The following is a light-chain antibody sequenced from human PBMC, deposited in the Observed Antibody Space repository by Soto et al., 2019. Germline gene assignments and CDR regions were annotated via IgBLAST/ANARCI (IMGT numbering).Light chain of an antibody. Sequence: SSELTQPPSVSVSPGQTARITCSGDALPKTYAYWYQQKSGQAPVLVIYEDSKRPSGIPERFSGSSSGTMATLTISGAQVEDEADYYCYSTDSSGNHGVFGGGTKLTVL. CDR3: YSTDSSGNHGV. CDR2: EDS. V-gene: IGLV3-10*01. J-gene: IGLJ3*02. CDR1: ALPKTY.